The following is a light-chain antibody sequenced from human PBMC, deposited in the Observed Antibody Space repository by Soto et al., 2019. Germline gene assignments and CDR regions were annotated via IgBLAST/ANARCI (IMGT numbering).Light chain of an antibody. Sequence: ENVLTQSPGTPSLSPGERATLSCRASQSVSSSYLAWYQQKPGQAPRLLIYGASSRATGIPDRFSGSGSGTDFTLTISRLEPEDFAVYYCQQYGSSPLTFGQGTKVEIK. CDR1: QSVSSSY. CDR3: QQYGSSPLT. V-gene: IGKV3-20*01. J-gene: IGKJ1*01. CDR2: GAS.